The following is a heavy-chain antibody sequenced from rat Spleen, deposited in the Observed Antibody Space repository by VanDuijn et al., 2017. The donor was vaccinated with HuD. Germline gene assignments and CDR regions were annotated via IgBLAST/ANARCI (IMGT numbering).Heavy chain of an antibody. Sequence: EVQLVESGGGLVQPGRSMKLSCAASGFTFSDYYMAWVRQAPTKGLEWVATISYDGSNIYYRDPVKGRFTISRDHSKNPLYLQMDSLRSEDTATYYCAKDMYTTDYYFDYWSQGVMVTVSS. CDR3: AKDMYTTDYYFDY. CDR2: ISYDGSNI. J-gene: IGHJ2*01. V-gene: IGHV5-7*01. CDR1: GFTFSDYY. D-gene: IGHD1-6*01.